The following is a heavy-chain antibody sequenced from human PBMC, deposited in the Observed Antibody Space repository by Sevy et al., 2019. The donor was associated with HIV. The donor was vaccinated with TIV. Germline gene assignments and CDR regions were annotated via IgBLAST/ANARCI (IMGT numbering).Heavy chain of an antibody. CDR3: ARGDGITIFGVVIPNWFDP. Sequence: SETLSLTCAVSGGSISSGGYSWSWIRQPPGKGLEWIGYIYHSGSTYYHPSLKSRVTISVDRSKNQFSLKLSSVTAADTAVYYCARGDGITIFGVVIPNWFDPWGQGTLVTVSS. V-gene: IGHV4-30-2*01. CDR2: IYHSGST. J-gene: IGHJ5*02. CDR1: GGSISSGGYS. D-gene: IGHD3-3*01.